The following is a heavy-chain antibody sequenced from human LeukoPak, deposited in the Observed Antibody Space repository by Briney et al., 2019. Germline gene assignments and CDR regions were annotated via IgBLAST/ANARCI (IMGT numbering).Heavy chain of an antibody. V-gene: IGHV3-53*01. Sequence: PGGSLRLSCAASGFTFSSYSMNWVRQAPGKGLEWVSVIYSGGSTYYADSVKGRFTISRDNSKNTLYLQMNSLRAEDTAVYYCARGRGWYSSADYWGQGTLVTVSS. CDR3: ARGRGWYSSADY. CDR1: GFTFSSYS. D-gene: IGHD6-25*01. J-gene: IGHJ4*02. CDR2: IYSGGST.